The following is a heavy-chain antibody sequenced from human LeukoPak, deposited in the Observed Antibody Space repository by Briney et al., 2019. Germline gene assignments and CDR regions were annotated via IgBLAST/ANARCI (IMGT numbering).Heavy chain of an antibody. V-gene: IGHV3-43*02. CDR3: AKEIAVAGTGSYDYYYYYGMDV. CDR1: GFTFDDYA. CDR2: ISGDGGST. J-gene: IGHJ6*02. Sequence: GGSLRLSCAASGFTFDDYAMHWVRQAPGKGLEGVSLISGDGGSTYYADSVKGRFTISRENSKNSLYLQMNSLRTEDTALYYCAKEIAVAGTGSYDYYYYYGMDVWGQGTTVTVSS. D-gene: IGHD6-19*01.